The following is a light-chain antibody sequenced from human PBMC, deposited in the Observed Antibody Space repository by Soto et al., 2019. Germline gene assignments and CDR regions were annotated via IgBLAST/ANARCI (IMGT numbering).Light chain of an antibody. J-gene: IGLJ2*01. CDR1: NIGSKS. CDR3: QVWDSSSDPFVV. Sequence: SYELTQPPSVSVAPGQTARITCGGNNIGSKSVQWYQQKPGQATVLVVYDDSDRPSGIPERFSGSNSGNTATLTISRVEAGDEADYYCQVWDSSSDPFVVFGGGTKLTFL. CDR2: DDS. V-gene: IGLV3-21*02.